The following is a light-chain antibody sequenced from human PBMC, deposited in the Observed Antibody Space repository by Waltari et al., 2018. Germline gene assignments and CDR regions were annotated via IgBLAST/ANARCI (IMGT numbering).Light chain of an antibody. CDR1: QDAGTY. J-gene: IGKJ1*01. Sequence: DIQMTQSPPSLSASIGDSITITCRASQDAGTYVNWYQQKPAKAPKLLIYGTSSLQRGVPSRFSGAGSGTDFTLTISNLQPEDAALYFCHQYYLTPWTFGQGTKLEIK. CDR2: GTS. CDR3: HQYYLTPWT. V-gene: IGKV1-39*01.